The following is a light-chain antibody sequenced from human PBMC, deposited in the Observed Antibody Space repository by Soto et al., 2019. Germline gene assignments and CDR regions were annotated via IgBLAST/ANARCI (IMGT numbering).Light chain of an antibody. CDR2: EGT. CDR3: CSYARGSTLI. Sequence: QSALTQPASVSGSPGQSITISCTGSSSDIGSYNLVSWYQHHPGKAPKLMIYEGTNRPSGVSNRFSGSKSGNTASLTISGLQAEDEVDYYCCSYARGSTLIFGGGTKLTVL. J-gene: IGLJ2*01. CDR1: SSDIGSYNL. V-gene: IGLV2-23*01.